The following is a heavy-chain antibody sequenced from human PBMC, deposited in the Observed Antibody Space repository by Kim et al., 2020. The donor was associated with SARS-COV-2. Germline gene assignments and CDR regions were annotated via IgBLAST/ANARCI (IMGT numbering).Heavy chain of an antibody. CDR1: GYTFTSYG. Sequence: ASVKVSCKASGYTFTSYGISWVRQAPGQGLEWMGWISAYNGNTNYAQKLQGRVTMTTDTSTSTAYMELRSLRSDDTAVYYCARDFWSTVTYNWFDPWGQGTLVTVSS. D-gene: IGHD3-3*01. CDR2: ISAYNGNT. V-gene: IGHV1-18*01. J-gene: IGHJ5*02. CDR3: ARDFWSTVTYNWFDP.